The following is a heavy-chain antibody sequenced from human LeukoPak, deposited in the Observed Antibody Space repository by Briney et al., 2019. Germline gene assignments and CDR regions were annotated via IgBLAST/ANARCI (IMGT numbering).Heavy chain of an antibody. Sequence: PSEALSLNCSVSGYSISSGYYWGWLRQPPGKGLEWTGIIYHSGSTSYNPSLKSRVTISLDTSKNQFSLRLSSLTAADTAVYYCARDHLGYASSPWGQGTLVTVSS. CDR1: GYSISSGYY. V-gene: IGHV4-38-2*02. CDR2: IYHSGST. CDR3: ARDHLGYASSP. D-gene: IGHD2-2*01. J-gene: IGHJ5*02.